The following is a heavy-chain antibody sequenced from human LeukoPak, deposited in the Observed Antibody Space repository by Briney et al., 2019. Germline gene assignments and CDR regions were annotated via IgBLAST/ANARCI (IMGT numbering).Heavy chain of an antibody. CDR1: GFTFSSYA. CDR3: AKDRNIVVVTAIFDY. Sequence: GGSLRLSCAASGFTFSSYAMSWVRQAPGKGLEWVSAISGSGGSTYYADSVKGRFTISRDNPKNTLYLQMNSLRAEDTAVYYCAKDRNIVVVTAIFDYWGQGTLVTVSS. J-gene: IGHJ4*02. D-gene: IGHD2-21*02. V-gene: IGHV3-23*01. CDR2: ISGSGGST.